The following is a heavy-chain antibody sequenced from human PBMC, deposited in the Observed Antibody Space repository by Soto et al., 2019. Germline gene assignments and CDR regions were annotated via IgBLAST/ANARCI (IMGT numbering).Heavy chain of an antibody. J-gene: IGHJ5*02. CDR2: ISPFNGHT. CDR3: AREPPRATAGLNYFDP. CDR1: GYTFINFG. V-gene: IGHV1-18*01. D-gene: IGHD6-13*01. Sequence: QVQLVQSGTEVKKPGASVKVSCKTSGYTFINFGIGWVRQAPGQGLEWMGWISPFNGHTHYAQKFQGRVSLTTDISTSTAFLELRSLTYDDTAVYYCAREPPRATAGLNYFDPWGQGTLVTVSS.